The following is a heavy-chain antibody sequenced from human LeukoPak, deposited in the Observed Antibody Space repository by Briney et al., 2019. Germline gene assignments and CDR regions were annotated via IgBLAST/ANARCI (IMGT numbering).Heavy chain of an antibody. V-gene: IGHV3-23*01. J-gene: IGHJ4*02. D-gene: IGHD5-24*01. CDR3: AKRGHGYRGFDV. CDR1: GFTFSGYV. CDR2: ISDSGGTI. Sequence: GGSLRLSCAASGFTFSGYVMYWVRQSPGAGLEWVSGISDSGGTIYYADSVKGRFTISRDNSKNTLYLQMNSLRAEDTAVYYCAKRGHGYRGFDVWGQGTLVTVSS.